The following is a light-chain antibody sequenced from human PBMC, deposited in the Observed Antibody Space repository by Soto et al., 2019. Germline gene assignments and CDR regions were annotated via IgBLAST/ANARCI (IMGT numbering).Light chain of an antibody. CDR1: SSDVGDYNY. CDR3: SSSITNNIVV. Sequence: QSALTQPASLSGSPGQSITISCTGTSSDVGDYNYVSWYQQHPGKAPKLIVYEVSHRLSGVSDRFSGSKSGHTASLTISGLQDDDEADYYCSSSITNNIVVFGGGTKVTVL. J-gene: IGLJ2*01. V-gene: IGLV2-14*01. CDR2: EVS.